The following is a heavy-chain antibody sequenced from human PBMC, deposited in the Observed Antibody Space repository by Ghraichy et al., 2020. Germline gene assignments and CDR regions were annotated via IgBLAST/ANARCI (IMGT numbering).Heavy chain of an antibody. CDR1: GFTFSSYW. J-gene: IGHJ5*02. V-gene: IGHV3-74*01. D-gene: IGHD3-10*01. Sequence: GGSLRLSCAASGFTFSSYWMHWVRQAPGKGLVWVSRIDNDGSSTDCADSVRGRFTVSRDNAKNTLYLQMNSLRAEDTAVYYCERAPDVLLGFDPWGQGALVTVAS. CDR3: ERAPDVLLGFDP. CDR2: IDNDGSST.